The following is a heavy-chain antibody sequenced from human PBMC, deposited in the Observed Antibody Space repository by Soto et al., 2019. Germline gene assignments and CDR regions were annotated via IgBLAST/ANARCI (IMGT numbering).Heavy chain of an antibody. CDR3: AKSYSGTYSFDS. D-gene: IGHD3-10*01. CDR2: IYYSGTT. J-gene: IGHJ4*02. Sequence: SETLSLTCTVSGGSISRSYSYWGWIRQPPGKGLEWIGHIYYSGTTYYNPSLQSRVTISVDTSKNHFSLKLTSVTAADTAVYYCAKSYSGTYSFDSWGQGTLVTVPS. CDR1: GGSISRSYSY. V-gene: IGHV4-39*02.